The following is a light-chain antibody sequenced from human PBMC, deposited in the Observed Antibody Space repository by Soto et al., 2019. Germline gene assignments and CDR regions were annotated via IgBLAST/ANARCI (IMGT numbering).Light chain of an antibody. V-gene: IGLV1-44*01. CDR2: STS. Sequence: QAVVTQPPSASGTPGQIVAISCSGSSSNIGSNTVTWYQQLPGTAPKLLIYSTSQRSSGVPGRFSGSKSGASASLSISGRQSEDEADYYCAAWDDRLDVYVFGTGTKLTVL. J-gene: IGLJ1*01. CDR1: SSNIGSNT. CDR3: AAWDDRLDVYV.